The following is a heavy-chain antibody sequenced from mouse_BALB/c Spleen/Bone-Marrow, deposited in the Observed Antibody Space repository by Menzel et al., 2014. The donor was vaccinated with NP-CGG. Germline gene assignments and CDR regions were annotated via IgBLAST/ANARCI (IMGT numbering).Heavy chain of an antibody. D-gene: IGHD2-14*01. V-gene: IGHV1-15*01. CDR2: IDPETGGT. CDR3: RAYYRYDGYAMDY. Sequence: QVQLQQPGAELVRPGASVTLSCKASGYTFTDYEMHWVKQSPVHGLEWIGAIDPETGGTAYNQKFKGKATLTADKSSSTAYTELRSLTSEDSAVYYCRAYYRYDGYAMDYWGQGTSVTVSS. CDR1: GYTFTDYE. J-gene: IGHJ4*01.